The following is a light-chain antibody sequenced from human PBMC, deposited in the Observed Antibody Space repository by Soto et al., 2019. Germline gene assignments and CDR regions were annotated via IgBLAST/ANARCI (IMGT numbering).Light chain of an antibody. CDR2: GAS. J-gene: IGKJ1*01. Sequence: EIVMTQSPATLSVSPGERATLSCRASQSVSSNLAWYQQKPGQAPRLLFNGASTRATGIPVRFSASGSGTEFTLTISSLQSEDFAVYYCQQYNNWPSWTFGQGTKVEIK. CDR1: QSVSSN. CDR3: QQYNNWPSWT. V-gene: IGKV3-15*01.